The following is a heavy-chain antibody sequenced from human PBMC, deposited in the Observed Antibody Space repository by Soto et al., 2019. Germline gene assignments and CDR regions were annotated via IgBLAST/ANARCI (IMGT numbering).Heavy chain of an antibody. Sequence: QVQLQQWGAGLLKPSETLSLTCAVYGGSFSGYYWCWIRQPPGKGLEWIGEINHSGSTNYNPSLKSRVTISVDTSKNQFSLKLSSVTAADTAVYYCASGLNSGYVFWGQGTLVTVSS. CDR2: INHSGST. V-gene: IGHV4-34*01. D-gene: IGHD5-12*01. J-gene: IGHJ4*02. CDR1: GGSFSGYY. CDR3: ASGLNSGYVF.